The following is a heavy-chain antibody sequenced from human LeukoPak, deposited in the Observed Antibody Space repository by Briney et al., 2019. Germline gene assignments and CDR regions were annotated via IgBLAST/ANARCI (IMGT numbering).Heavy chain of an antibody. V-gene: IGHV2-5*01. CDR3: AHTGYYDSSGSPIDY. CDR1: GFSLSTSGVG. J-gene: IGHJ4*02. D-gene: IGHD3-22*01. Sequence: SGPTLVNPTQTLTLTCTFSGFSLSTSGVGVGWIRQPPGKALEWLALIYWSDDKRYSQSLKSRLTITKDTSKNQVVLTMNNMDPVDTATYYCAHTGYYDSSGSPIDYWGQGTLVTVSS. CDR2: IYWSDDK.